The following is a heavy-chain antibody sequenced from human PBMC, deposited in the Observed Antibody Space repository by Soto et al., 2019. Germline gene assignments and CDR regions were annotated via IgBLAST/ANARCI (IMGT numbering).Heavy chain of an antibody. V-gene: IGHV4-34*01. CDR1: GGSFSGYY. CDR2: INHSGST. CDR3: ARGKLSDYVWGSYRYHFDY. Sequence: SETLAVISAVNGGSFSGYYLSWIRQPPGKGLEWIGEINHSGSTNYNPSLKSRVTISVDTSKNQFSLKLSSVTAADTAVYYCARGKLSDYVWGSYRYHFDYWGQGTVVTVYS. J-gene: IGHJ4*02. D-gene: IGHD3-16*02.